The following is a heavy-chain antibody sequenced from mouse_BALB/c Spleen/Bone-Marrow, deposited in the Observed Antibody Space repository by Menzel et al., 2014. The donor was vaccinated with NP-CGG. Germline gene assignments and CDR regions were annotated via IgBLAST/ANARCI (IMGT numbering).Heavy chain of an antibody. J-gene: IGHJ4*01. Sequence: EVQGVESGGGLVQPGGSLKLSCAASGFTFSSYGMSWARQTPDKRLELVATINSNGGSTYYPDSVKGRFTISRDNAKNTLYLQMSSLKSEDTAMYYCARDYYGSSYAMDYWGQGTSVTVSS. CDR1: GFTFSSYG. D-gene: IGHD1-1*01. V-gene: IGHV5-6-3*01. CDR3: ARDYYGSSYAMDY. CDR2: INSNGGST.